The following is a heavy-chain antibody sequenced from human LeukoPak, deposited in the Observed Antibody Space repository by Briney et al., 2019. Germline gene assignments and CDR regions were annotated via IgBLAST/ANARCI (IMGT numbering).Heavy chain of an antibody. Sequence: GASVKVSCKVSGYTLTELSMHWVRQPPGKGLEWMGGFDPEDGETIYAQKFQGRVTMTEDTSTDTAYMELSSLRSEDTAVYYCATRLTGTTGGPFGYWGQGTLVTVSS. J-gene: IGHJ4*02. CDR1: GYTLTELS. CDR2: FDPEDGET. D-gene: IGHD1-7*01. CDR3: ATRLTGTTGGPFGY. V-gene: IGHV1-24*01.